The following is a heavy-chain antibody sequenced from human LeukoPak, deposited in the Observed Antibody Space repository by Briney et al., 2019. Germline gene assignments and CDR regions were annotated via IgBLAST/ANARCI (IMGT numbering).Heavy chain of an antibody. Sequence: GESLKISCKGSGYSFTSYWIGWVRPMPGKGLEWMGIIYPGDSDTRYSPSFQGQVTISADKSISTAYLQWSSLKASDTAMYYCARGHVLRFLEYGMDVWGQGTTVTVSS. CDR3: ARGHVLRFLEYGMDV. CDR2: IYPGDSDT. V-gene: IGHV5-51*01. D-gene: IGHD3-3*01. CDR1: GYSFTSYW. J-gene: IGHJ6*02.